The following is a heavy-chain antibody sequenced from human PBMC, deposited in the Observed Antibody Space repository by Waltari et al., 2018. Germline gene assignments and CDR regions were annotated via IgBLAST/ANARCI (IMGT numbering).Heavy chain of an antibody. CDR2: IKGDGNEK. CDR1: GFTFSNYW. J-gene: IGHJ3*02. CDR3: ATSRFEAAYDI. Sequence: EVQLVESGGGLVQPGGSLRLSCATSGFTFSNYWMTWVRQAPGKGLEWVANIKGDGNEKHYWDSAKVRVTISRDNVRNSLYLEMNSLRVEDTAVYYCATSRFEAAYDIWGRGTMVTVSS. D-gene: IGHD3-3*01. V-gene: IGHV3-7*01.